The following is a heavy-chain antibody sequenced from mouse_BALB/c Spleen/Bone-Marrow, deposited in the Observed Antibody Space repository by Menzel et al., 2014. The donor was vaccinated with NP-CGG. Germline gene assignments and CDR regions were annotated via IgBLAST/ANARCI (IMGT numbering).Heavy chain of an antibody. CDR2: IWADGST. CDR1: GFSFNTSG. J-gene: IGHJ1*01. D-gene: IGHD2-2*01. CDR3: ARDGYYGYFDV. V-gene: IGHV2-9*02. Sequence: VKLVESGPGLVAPSQSLSITCTVTGFSFNTSGVHWVRQPPGKGLEWLGLIWADGSTNYNSALMSRLSISKDNSKSRVFLKMNSLQTDDTAMYYCARDGYYGYFDVWGAGTTVTVSS.